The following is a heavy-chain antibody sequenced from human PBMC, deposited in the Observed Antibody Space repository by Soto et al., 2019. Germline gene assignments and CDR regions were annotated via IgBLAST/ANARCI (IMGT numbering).Heavy chain of an antibody. CDR3: AREGCDSTSCYLAGYHYYSAMDV. CDR2: ISGSGRPT. V-gene: IGHV3-23*01. D-gene: IGHD2-2*01. J-gene: IGHJ6*02. CDR1: GFTFDSYA. Sequence: EVQLLESGGGLVKPGGSLRLSCAASGFTFDSYAMTWVRQAPGKGLEWVATISGSGRPTYYADSVKGRFTISRDNSENILYLQMNTLRVDDTALYYCAREGCDSTSCYLAGYHYYSAMDVWGRGTTVTVSS.